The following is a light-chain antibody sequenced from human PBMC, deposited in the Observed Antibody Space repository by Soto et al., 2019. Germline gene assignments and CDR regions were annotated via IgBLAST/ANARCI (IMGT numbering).Light chain of an antibody. CDR1: SSDVGGYNY. V-gene: IGLV2-14*01. CDR3: SSYTSSSTLEGV. CDR2: EVS. J-gene: IGLJ2*01. Sequence: QSAPTQPASVSGSPGQSITISCTGTSSDVGGYNYVSWYQQHPGKAPKLMIYEVSNRPSGVSNRFSGSKSGNTASLTISGLQAEDEADYYCSSYTSSSTLEGVFGGGTKRTVL.